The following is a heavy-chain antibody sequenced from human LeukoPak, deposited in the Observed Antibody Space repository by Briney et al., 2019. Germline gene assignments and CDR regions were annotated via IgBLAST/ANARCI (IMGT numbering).Heavy chain of an antibody. V-gene: IGHV3-53*01. CDR1: GFTVSSNY. CDR3: ARSQSSSLIDY. Sequence: GGSLRLSCAASGFTVSSNYMSWVRQAPGKGLEWVSVIYSGGSTYYADSVKGRFTFSRDNSKNTLYLQMNSLTVEDTAVYYCARSQSSSLIDYWGQGTLVTVSS. J-gene: IGHJ4*02. D-gene: IGHD6-13*01. CDR2: IYSGGST.